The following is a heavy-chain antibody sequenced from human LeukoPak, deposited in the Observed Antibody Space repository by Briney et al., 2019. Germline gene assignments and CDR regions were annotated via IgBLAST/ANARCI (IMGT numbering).Heavy chain of an antibody. Sequence: ASVKVSCKASGYDFTKYAVQWVRQAPGQRLEWMGWIDAGNGRTKYSQDFQGRVTITRDTSASIAYMELSSLRSDDTAVYYCAKSGLNRFDYWGQGTLVTVSS. J-gene: IGHJ4*02. CDR1: GYDFTKYA. V-gene: IGHV1-3*01. D-gene: IGHD2-15*01. CDR2: IDAGNGRT. CDR3: AKSGLNRFDY.